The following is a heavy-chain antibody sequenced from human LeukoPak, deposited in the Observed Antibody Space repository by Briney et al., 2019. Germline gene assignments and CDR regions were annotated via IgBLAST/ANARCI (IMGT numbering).Heavy chain of an antibody. Sequence: GGSLRLSCAASGFTFSSYAMSWVRQAPGKGLEWVANIKQDGSEKYYVDSVKGRFTISRDNAKDSRYLQMNSLRAEDTAVYYCARVITMVRDYYYYGMDVWGQGTTVTVSS. D-gene: IGHD3-10*01. V-gene: IGHV3-7*01. CDR1: GFTFSSYA. J-gene: IGHJ6*02. CDR2: IKQDGSEK. CDR3: ARVITMVRDYYYYGMDV.